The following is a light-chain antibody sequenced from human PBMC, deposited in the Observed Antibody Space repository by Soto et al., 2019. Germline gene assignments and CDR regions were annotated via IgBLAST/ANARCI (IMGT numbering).Light chain of an antibody. CDR1: QSISSY. CDR3: QQRYSTPLT. V-gene: IGKV1-39*01. Sequence: DIQMTQSPSSLSASIGDRVTITWRASQSISSYLNWYQQNPGKAPKLLIYGASSLQSGVPSRFSGSGFGTDYTLTISTLQPEDFATYFCQQRYSTPLTFGQGTKVDIK. CDR2: GAS. J-gene: IGKJ1*01.